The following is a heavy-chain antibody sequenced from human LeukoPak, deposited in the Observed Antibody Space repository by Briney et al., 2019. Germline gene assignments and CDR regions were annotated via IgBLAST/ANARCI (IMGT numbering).Heavy chain of an antibody. CDR2: IYTSGST. Sequence: PSETLSLTCTVSGGSISSYYWSWIRQPAGKGLEWIGRIYTSGSTNYNPSLKSRVTMSVDTSKNQFSLKLSSVTAADTAVYYCARLGMGYASGSYSWFFDLWGRGTLVTVSS. CDR3: ARLGMGYASGSYSWFFDL. J-gene: IGHJ2*01. D-gene: IGHD3-10*01. CDR1: GGSISSYY. V-gene: IGHV4-4*07.